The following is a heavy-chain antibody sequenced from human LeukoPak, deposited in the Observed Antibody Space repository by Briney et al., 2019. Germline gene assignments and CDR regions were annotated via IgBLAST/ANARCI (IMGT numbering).Heavy chain of an antibody. V-gene: IGHV3-64*01. CDR1: GFTFGIYA. J-gene: IGHJ4*02. D-gene: IGHD2-2*02. Sequence: GGSLRLSCAASGFTFGIYAMHWVRQAPGKGLEYVSAITSNGGSAYYANSVKGRFTISRDNSKNTLYLQMGSLRAEDMAVYYCARENCDSTTCYKTIDYWGQGTLVTVSS. CDR3: ARENCDSTTCYKTIDY. CDR2: ITSNGGSA.